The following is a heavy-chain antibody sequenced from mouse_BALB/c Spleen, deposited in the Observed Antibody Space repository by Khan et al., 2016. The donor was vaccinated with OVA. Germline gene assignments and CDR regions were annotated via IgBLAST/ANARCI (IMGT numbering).Heavy chain of an antibody. CDR2: IWGGGST. CDR1: GFSLSDYG. J-gene: IGHJ4*01. Sequence: QVQLKESGPGLVAPSQNLSITYTVSGFSLSDYGVSWIRQPPGKGLEWLGVIWGGGSTYYNSALKSRLSISKDNSKSQVFLKMSSLQSDDTAMFYCAKGVWSYYYTLDYGGQGTSVTVSS. V-gene: IGHV2-6-5*01. CDR3: AKGVWSYYYTLDY.